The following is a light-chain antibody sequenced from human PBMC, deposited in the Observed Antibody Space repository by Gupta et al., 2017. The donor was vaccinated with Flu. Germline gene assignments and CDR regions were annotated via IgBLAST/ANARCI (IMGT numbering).Light chain of an antibody. CDR2: AAS. J-gene: IGKJ4*01. V-gene: IGKV1-27*01. CDR1: QVISNS. CDR3: QQYNSFPIT. Sequence: QIQQSPSSLSASVGDRVTITCRASQVISNSLGWYQQKPGKVPKLLIYAASTLQAGVPSRFSGSGSETDFTLTISSLQPEDAATYYCQQYNSFPITFGRGTQVEIK.